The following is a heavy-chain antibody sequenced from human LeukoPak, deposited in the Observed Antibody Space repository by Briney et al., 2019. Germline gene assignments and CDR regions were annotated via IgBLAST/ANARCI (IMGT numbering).Heavy chain of an antibody. CDR3: ARDGQWLVQYFQH. D-gene: IGHD6-19*01. Sequence: PGGSLRLSCAASGFTFSSYLMNWVRQAPGKGLEWVAYIKHDGSDKKYVDSVKGRFTISRDNAKNSLYLQMNSLRAEDTAVYYCARDGQWLVQYFQHWGQGTLVTVSS. V-gene: IGHV3-7*01. CDR1: GFTFSSYL. J-gene: IGHJ1*01. CDR2: IKHDGSDK.